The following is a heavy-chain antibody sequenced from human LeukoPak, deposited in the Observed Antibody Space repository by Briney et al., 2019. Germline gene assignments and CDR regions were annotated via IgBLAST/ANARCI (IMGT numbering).Heavy chain of an antibody. CDR2: ISYDGRNK. J-gene: IGHJ4*02. CDR1: GFTFSSYG. CDR3: AKDYCSSTSCYDPVGY. Sequence: PGGSLRLSCAASGFTFSSYGMHWVRQAPGKGLEWVAVISYDGRNKNYADSVKGRFTISRDNSKNTQCLQMNSLRAEDTALYYCAKDYCSSTSCYDPVGYWGQGTLVTVSS. V-gene: IGHV3-30*18. D-gene: IGHD2-2*01.